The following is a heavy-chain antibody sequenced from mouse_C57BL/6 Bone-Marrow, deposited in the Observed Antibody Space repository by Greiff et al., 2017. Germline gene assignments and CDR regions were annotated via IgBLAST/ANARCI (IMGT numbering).Heavy chain of an antibody. CDR2: IYPGSGNT. CDR1: GYTFTDYY. D-gene: IGHD2-3*01. J-gene: IGHJ4*01. Sequence: VQLQQSGAELVRPGASVKLSCKASGYTFTDYYINWVKQRPGQGLEWIARIYPGSGNTYYNEKFKGKATLTAEKSSRTAYMQLSSLTSEDSAVYFCARESRWLLRLYYAMDYWGQGTSVTVSS. CDR3: ARESRWLLRLYYAMDY. V-gene: IGHV1-76*01.